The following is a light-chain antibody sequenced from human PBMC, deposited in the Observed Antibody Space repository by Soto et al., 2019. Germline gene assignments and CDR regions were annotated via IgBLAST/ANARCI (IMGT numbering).Light chain of an antibody. J-gene: IGLJ3*02. CDR2: EVS. V-gene: IGLV2-14*01. Sequence: QSALTQPASVSGSPGQSITISCTGTTNDVGGYNYVSWYQHHPGKAPKLMIYEVSNRPSGVSNRFSGSKSGNTASLTISGLQAEDEADYYCCSHTTRSTQVFGGGTKLTV. CDR1: TNDVGGYNY. CDR3: CSHTTRSTQV.